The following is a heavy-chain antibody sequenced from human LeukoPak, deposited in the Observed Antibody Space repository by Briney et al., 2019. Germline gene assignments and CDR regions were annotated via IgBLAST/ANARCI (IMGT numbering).Heavy chain of an antibody. CDR2: MYHSGST. V-gene: IGHV4-38-2*02. J-gene: IGHJ6*03. D-gene: IGHD2/OR15-2a*01. Sequence: PSETLSLTCSVSGYSISSAYYWGWIRQPPGKGLEWIGTMYHSGSTNYNPSLKSRVTISVDTSKNQFSLKLSSVTAADTAVYYCASALSQYYYYYMDVWGKGTTVTISS. CDR1: GYSISSAYY. CDR3: ASALSQYYYYYMDV.